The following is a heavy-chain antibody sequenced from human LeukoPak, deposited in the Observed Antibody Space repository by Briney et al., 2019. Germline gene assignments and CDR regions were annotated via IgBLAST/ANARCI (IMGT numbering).Heavy chain of an antibody. CDR2: MYYSGST. D-gene: IGHD3-3*02. V-gene: IGHV4-59*01. J-gene: IGHJ4*02. Sequence: SETLSLTCTVSGGSMSRYYWSWIRQPPGKGLEWIGYMYYSGSTKYNPSLKSRVTISVDTSKNQSSLKLSSVTAADTAVYYCARSSTGSYFDYWGQGTLVTVSS. CDR1: GGSMSRYY. CDR3: ARSSTGSYFDY.